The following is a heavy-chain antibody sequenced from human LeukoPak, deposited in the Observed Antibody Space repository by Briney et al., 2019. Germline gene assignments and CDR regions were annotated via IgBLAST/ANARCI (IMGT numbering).Heavy chain of an antibody. CDR2: IIPIFGTS. CDR3: ARDAAIFDSRGYYFLW. J-gene: IGHJ4*02. CDR1: GGTFSGSG. V-gene: IGHV1-69*13. D-gene: IGHD3-22*01. Sequence: ASVKVPCKASGGTFSGSGISWVRQSPGQGLEWMGGIIPIFGTSNYAQKFQGRVTITADESTSTAYMELTSLRSDDTAIYYCARDAAIFDSRGYYFLWWGQGTLVTVSS.